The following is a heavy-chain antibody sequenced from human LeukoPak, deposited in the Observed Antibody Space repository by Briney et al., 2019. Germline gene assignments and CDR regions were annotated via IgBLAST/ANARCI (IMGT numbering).Heavy chain of an antibody. CDR1: GYTFTSYD. J-gene: IGHJ4*02. CDR3: ARVDIVATNFDY. Sequence: ASVKVSCKASGYTFTSYDINWVRQATGQGLEWMGWMNPNSGNTGYAQKFQGRVTMTRNTSISTAYMELSSLRSEDTAVYYCARVDIVATNFDYWGQGTLVTVSS. D-gene: IGHD5-12*01. CDR2: MNPNSGNT. V-gene: IGHV1-8*01.